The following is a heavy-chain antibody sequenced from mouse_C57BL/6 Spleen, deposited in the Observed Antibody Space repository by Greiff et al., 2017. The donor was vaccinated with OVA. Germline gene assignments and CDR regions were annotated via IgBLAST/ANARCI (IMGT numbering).Heavy chain of an antibody. CDR3: AYYDYDVPYAMDY. D-gene: IGHD2-4*01. CDR2: INPNNGGT. Sequence: VQLQQSGPELVKPGASVKISCKASGYTFTDYYMNWVKQSHGKSLEWIGDINPNNGGTSYNQKFKGKATLTVDKSSSTAYMELRSLTSEDSAVYYCAYYDYDVPYAMDYWGQGTSVTVSS. J-gene: IGHJ4*01. CDR1: GYTFTDYY. V-gene: IGHV1-26*01.